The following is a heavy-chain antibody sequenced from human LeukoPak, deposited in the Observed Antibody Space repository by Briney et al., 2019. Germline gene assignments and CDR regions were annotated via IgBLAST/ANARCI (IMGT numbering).Heavy chain of an antibody. CDR3: ARGGMTGYYKANWFDP. J-gene: IGHJ5*02. CDR1: GGSISSSNW. Sequence: SETLSLTYAVSGGSISSSNWWSWVRQPPGKGLEWIGGIYHSGSTNYNPSLKSRVTISVDKSKNQFSLKLSSVTAADTAVYYCARGGMTGYYKANWFDPWGQGTLVTVSS. D-gene: IGHD3-9*01. CDR2: IYHSGST. V-gene: IGHV4-4*02.